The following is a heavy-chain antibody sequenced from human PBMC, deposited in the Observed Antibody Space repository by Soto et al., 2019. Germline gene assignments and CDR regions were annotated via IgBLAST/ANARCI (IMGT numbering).Heavy chain of an antibody. D-gene: IGHD2-2*01. CDR2: ISGSGGST. V-gene: IGHV3-23*01. J-gene: IGHJ4*02. CDR3: AKVSRGIGVVPAALN. CDR1: GHTFHNYA. Sequence: EVQLLESGGGLEQPGGSLRLSCVGSGHTFHNYAMTWVRQAPGKGLEWVSGISGSGGSTYYADSVRGRFTNSRDDSKNALYLQMNSLRAEDTAVYYCAKVSRGIGVVPAALNGGQGTLVTVSS.